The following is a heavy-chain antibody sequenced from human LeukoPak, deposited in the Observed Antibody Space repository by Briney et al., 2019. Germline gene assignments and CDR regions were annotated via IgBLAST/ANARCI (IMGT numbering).Heavy chain of an antibody. D-gene: IGHD2-15*01. CDR3: SRSGVVVVGTRRNYMDV. Sequence: PGGSLRLSCASSGFTFDDYTMNWVRQAPGKGLEWVSLINWDGTSTFYADSVKGRVTISRDNSKNSLYLQMNNVRIEDTALYFCSRSGVVVVGTRRNYMDVWGKGTTVTVAS. V-gene: IGHV3-43*01. J-gene: IGHJ6*03. CDR1: GFTFDDYT. CDR2: INWDGTST.